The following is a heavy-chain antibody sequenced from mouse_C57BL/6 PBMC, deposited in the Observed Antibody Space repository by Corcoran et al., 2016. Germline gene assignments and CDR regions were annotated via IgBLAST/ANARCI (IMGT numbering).Heavy chain of an antibody. D-gene: IGHD2-1*01. CDR2: IYPGNGNT. CDR1: GYTFTDYY. J-gene: IGHJ1*03. CDR3: ASSLDGNYGWYFDV. V-gene: IGHV1-76*01. Sequence: QVQLKQSGAELVRPGASVKLSCKASGYTFTDYYINWVKQSPGQGLEWIARIYPGNGNTDYNEKFKGKATLTADKSSSTAYMQLSSLTSEDSAVYVCASSLDGNYGWYFDVWGTGTTVTVSS.